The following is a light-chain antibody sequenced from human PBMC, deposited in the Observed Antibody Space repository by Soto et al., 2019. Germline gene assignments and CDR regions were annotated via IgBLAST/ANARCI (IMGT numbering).Light chain of an antibody. CDR1: SGSVSTGHF. V-gene: IGLV8-61*01. Sequence: QTVVTQEPSFSVSPGGTVTLTCGLSSGSVSTGHFPSWYQQTPGQAPRTLIYGTNSRSSGVPDRFSGSILGTKAALTITGAQADDESDYYCVLYMGGGTYVFGAGTQLTVL. CDR3: VLYMGGGTYV. J-gene: IGLJ1*01. CDR2: GTN.